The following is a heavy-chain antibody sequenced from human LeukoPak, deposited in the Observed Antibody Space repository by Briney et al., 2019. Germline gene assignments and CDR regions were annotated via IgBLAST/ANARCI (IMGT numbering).Heavy chain of an antibody. CDR2: IYYSGST. J-gene: IGHJ4*02. Sequence: SETLSLTCTVSGGSISSGGYYWSWIRQHPGKGLEWIGHIYYSGSTYYNPSLKSRVTISVDTSKNQFSLKLSSVTAADTAVYYCASLPRSLSRDGYNLRGYWGQGTLVTVSS. D-gene: IGHD5-24*01. CDR1: GGSISSGGYY. CDR3: ASLPRSLSRDGYNLRGY. V-gene: IGHV4-31*03.